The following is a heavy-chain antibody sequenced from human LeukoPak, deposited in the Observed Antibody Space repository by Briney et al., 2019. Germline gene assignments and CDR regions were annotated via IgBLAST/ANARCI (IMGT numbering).Heavy chain of an antibody. D-gene: IGHD3-10*01. J-gene: IGHJ4*02. CDR2: IIPIFDTA. Sequence: SVKVSCKAAGGTFSSYAISWVRQAPGQGLEWMGGIIPIFDTANYAQKFQGRVTITADESTSTAYMELSSLRSEDTAVYYCARESSGSYYKSNFDYWGQGTLVTVSS. CDR3: ARESSGSYYKSNFDY. CDR1: GGTFSSYA. V-gene: IGHV1-69*01.